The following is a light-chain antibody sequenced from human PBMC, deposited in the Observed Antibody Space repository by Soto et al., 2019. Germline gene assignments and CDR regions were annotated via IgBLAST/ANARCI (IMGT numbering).Light chain of an antibody. J-gene: IGKJ1*01. CDR1: QTISTW. CDR3: QQRYSTLPWT. V-gene: IGKV1-39*01. CDR2: DAS. Sequence: VTITCRASQTISTWMAWYQQKPGKAPKLLFYDASTLQSGVASRFSGSGSGTDFTPTISSLQPADFATYYCQQRYSTLPWTFGQGTQVDIK.